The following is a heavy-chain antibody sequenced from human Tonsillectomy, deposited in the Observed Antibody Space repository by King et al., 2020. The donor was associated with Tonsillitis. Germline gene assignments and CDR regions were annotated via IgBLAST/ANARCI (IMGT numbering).Heavy chain of an antibody. D-gene: IGHD1-1*01. Sequence: VQLVESGGGVVQPGGSLRLSCAATGFNFTWYGMHWVRQAPGKGLEWVAAIWYDGSNDRYADSVKGRFTISSDNSRHTLYRLMNSLRTEDTAVYYCARDPSTTGTADHWGQGVLVTVSS. CDR1: GFNFTWYG. CDR2: IWYDGSND. CDR3: ARDPSTTGTADH. V-gene: IGHV3-33*08. J-gene: IGHJ4*02.